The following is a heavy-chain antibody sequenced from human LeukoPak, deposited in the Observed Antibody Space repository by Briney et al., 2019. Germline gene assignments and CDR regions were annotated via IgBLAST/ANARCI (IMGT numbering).Heavy chain of an antibody. CDR2: ISGTGRT. CDR1: GFTVSSNY. D-gene: IGHD1-26*01. CDR3: AKDRRSLVGPTNFDY. V-gene: IGHV3-53*01. J-gene: IGHJ4*02. Sequence: HAGGSLRLSCAASGFTVSSNYMSWVRQAPGKGLEWVSVISGTGRTYYADSVKGRFTVSRDNSKNTLYLQMTSLRAEDTAIYYCAKDRRSLVGPTNFDYWGQGTPVTVSS.